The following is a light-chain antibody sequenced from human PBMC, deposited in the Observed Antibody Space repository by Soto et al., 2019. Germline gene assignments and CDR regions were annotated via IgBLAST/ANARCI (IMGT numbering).Light chain of an antibody. CDR2: EVR. J-gene: IGLJ2*01. Sequence: QSALTQPASVSGSPGQSITISCSGSSGDIGGYNFVSWYQHLPGKAPKLIIFEVRFRPSGVSSRFSGSKSGDTASLTISGLLPEDEADYYCSSYTSTGTLIVFGGGTKVTVL. CDR3: SSYTSTGTLIV. V-gene: IGLV2-14*01. CDR1: SGDIGGYNF.